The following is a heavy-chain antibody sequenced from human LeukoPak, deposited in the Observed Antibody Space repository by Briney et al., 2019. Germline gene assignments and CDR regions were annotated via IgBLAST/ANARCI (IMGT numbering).Heavy chain of an antibody. CDR2: TYYRSKWYY. J-gene: IGHJ4*01. V-gene: IGHV6-1*01. D-gene: IGHD4-23*01. CDR1: GDSVSSNSAA. Sequence: SQTLSLTCAISGDSVSSNSAAWNWITQSPSRGLEWLGRTYYRSKWYYDYAESVKSRMIITPDTSKNQFSLHLNSVTPEDTAVYYCAREADYGGNSAELDYWGQGTLVTVSS. CDR3: AREADYGGNSAELDY.